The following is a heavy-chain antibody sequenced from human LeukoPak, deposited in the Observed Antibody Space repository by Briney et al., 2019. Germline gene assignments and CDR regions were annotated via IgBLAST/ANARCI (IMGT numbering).Heavy chain of an antibody. D-gene: IGHD5-24*01. Sequence: ASVKVPCKASGGTFSSYAISWVRQAPGQGLEWMGGIIPIFGTANYAQKFQGRVTITADESTSTAYMELSSLRSEDTAVYYCATLSRDGYNSVDYWGQGTLVTVSS. CDR2: IIPIFGTA. CDR1: GGTFSSYA. V-gene: IGHV1-69*13. J-gene: IGHJ4*02. CDR3: ATLSRDGYNSVDY.